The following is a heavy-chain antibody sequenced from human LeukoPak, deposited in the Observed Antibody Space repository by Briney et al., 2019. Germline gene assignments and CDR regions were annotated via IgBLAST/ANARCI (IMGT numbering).Heavy chain of an antibody. V-gene: IGHV1-2*06. Sequence: ASVKVSCEASGYTFTAYYIHWVRQAPGQGLEWMGRINPNTGGTNSPQKFQGRVTMTRDTSINTVYMELRILRSDDTATYYCAAGYYGSGSYYRWGQGTLVTVSS. J-gene: IGHJ5*02. CDR2: INPNTGGT. CDR1: GYTFTAYY. D-gene: IGHD3-10*01. CDR3: AAGYYGSGSYYR.